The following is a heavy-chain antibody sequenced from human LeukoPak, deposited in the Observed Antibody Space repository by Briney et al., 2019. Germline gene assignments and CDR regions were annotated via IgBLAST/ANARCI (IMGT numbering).Heavy chain of an antibody. CDR1: GFTFSNAW. CDR3: ARGGDLNY. Sequence: GGSLRLSCAASGFTFSNAWMSWVRQAPGKGLEWVSSISSSSSYIYYADSVKGRFTISRDNAKNSLYLQMNSLRAEDTAVYYCARGGDLNYWGQGTLVTVSS. CDR2: ISSSSSYI. D-gene: IGHD2-21*02. V-gene: IGHV3-21*01. J-gene: IGHJ4*02.